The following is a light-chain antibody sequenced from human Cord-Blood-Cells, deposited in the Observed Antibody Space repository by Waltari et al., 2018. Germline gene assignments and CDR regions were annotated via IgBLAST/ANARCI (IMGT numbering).Light chain of an antibody. CDR2: AAS. J-gene: IGKJ1*01. V-gene: IGKV1-8*01. CDR1: QGISSY. Sequence: AIRMTQSPSSLSASTGDRVTITCRASQGISSYLAWYQQKPGKAPKLLIYAASTLQSGVPSRFGGSVSGTAFTLTISCLQSEDFSTYYCQQYYSYPWTFGQGTKVEIK. CDR3: QQYYSYPWT.